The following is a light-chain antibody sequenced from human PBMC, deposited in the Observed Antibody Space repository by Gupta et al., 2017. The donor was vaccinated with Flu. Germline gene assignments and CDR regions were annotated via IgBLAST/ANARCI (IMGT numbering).Light chain of an antibody. Sequence: QSVLTQPPSASGTPGQRVTISCSGSSSNIGRDTVNWYQQLPGTAPRLLMYSNNQRPSGVPDRFSGSKSGTSASLAISGLQSEDEADYYCATWDGSLNGGVFGGGTTLTVL. V-gene: IGLV1-44*01. J-gene: IGLJ3*02. CDR3: ATWDGSLNGGV. CDR1: SSNIGRDT. CDR2: SNN.